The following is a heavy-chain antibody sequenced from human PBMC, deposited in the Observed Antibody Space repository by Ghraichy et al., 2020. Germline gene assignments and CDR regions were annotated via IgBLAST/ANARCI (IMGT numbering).Heavy chain of an antibody. CDR3: AKHALGQWLPLLLPDFDS. Sequence: SETLSLTCTVSGGSISSSSYYWGWLRQPPGKGLEWIGSIYYSGSTYYNPSLKSRVTISVDTSKNQFSLKLSSVTAADTAVYYCAKHALGQWLPLLLPDFDSWGQGTLVTVSS. CDR2: IYYSGST. D-gene: IGHD6-19*01. CDR1: GGSISSSSYY. V-gene: IGHV4-39*01. J-gene: IGHJ4*02.